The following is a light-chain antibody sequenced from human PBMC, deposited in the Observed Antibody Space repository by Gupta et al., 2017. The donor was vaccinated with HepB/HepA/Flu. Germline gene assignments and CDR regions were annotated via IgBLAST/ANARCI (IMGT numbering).Light chain of an antibody. V-gene: IGKV3-11*01. CDR2: GAS. J-gene: IGKJ2*04. Sequence: EIVLTQSPATLSLSPGERATLSCRASQSVGSSLAWYQQKPGQTPRLRIYGASNRAAGIPARFSGSGSGTDFTLTISSLEPEDCAVYYCLQRSSWCSFGQGTKLEIK. CDR1: QSVGSS. CDR3: LQRSSWCS.